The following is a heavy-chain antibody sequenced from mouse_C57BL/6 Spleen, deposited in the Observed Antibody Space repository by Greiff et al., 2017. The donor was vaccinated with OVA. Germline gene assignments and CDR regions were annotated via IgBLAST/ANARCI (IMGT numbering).Heavy chain of an antibody. CDR3: ARSDGSSPYYFDY. CDR1: GYAFSSSW. J-gene: IGHJ2*01. D-gene: IGHD1-1*01. V-gene: IGHV1-82*01. CDR2: IYPGDGDT. Sequence: QVQLQQSGPELVKPGASVKISCKASGYAFSSSWMNWVKQRPGKGLEWIGRIYPGDGDTNYNGKFKGKATLTADKSSSTAYMQLSSLTSEDSAVYFCARSDGSSPYYFDYGGQGTTLTVSS.